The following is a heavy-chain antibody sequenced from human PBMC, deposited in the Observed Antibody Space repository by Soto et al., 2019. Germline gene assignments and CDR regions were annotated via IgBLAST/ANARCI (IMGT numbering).Heavy chain of an antibody. V-gene: IGHV1-69*01. J-gene: IGHJ4*02. CDR1: GGTFSSYA. D-gene: IGHD2-15*01. CDR2: LIPIFGTA. Sequence: QVQLVQSGAEVKKPGSSVKVSCKASGGTFSSYAISWVRQAPGQGLEWMGGLIPIFGTANYAQKFQGRVTITANDFTSTAYNELSSLRSEDTAVYYCARSIVVVVAPTPGHFDYSGQGTRVTVSS. CDR3: ARSIVVVVAPTPGHFDY.